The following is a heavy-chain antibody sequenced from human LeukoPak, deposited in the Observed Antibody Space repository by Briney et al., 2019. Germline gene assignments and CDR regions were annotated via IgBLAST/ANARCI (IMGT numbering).Heavy chain of an antibody. D-gene: IGHD6-6*01. J-gene: IGHJ4*02. CDR3: ARRLRSSSGHSFDY. Sequence: GESLKISCKGSGYSFSDFWIVWVRQMPGQGLEWMGIIYPGDSDTRYSPSFQGQVTISADKSISTAYLQWSSLKASDTAMYYCARRLRSSSGHSFDYWGQGTLVTVSS. CDR2: IYPGDSDT. V-gene: IGHV5-51*01. CDR1: GYSFSDFW.